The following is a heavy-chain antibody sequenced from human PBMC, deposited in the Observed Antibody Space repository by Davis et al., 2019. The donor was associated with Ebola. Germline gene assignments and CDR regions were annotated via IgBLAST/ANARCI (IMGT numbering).Heavy chain of an antibody. J-gene: IGHJ3*02. D-gene: IGHD2-8*01. V-gene: IGHV1-69*13. CDR1: GGTFSSYA. CDR3: ARANGLFDAFDI. CDR2: TIPIFGTA. Sequence: SVKVSCKASGGTFSSYAISWVRQAPGQGLEWMGGTIPIFGTANYAQKFQGRVTITADESTSTAYMELSSLRSEDTAVYYCARANGLFDAFDIWGQGTMVTVSS.